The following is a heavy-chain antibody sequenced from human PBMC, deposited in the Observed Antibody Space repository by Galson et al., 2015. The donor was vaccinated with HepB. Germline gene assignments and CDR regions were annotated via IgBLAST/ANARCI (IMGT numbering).Heavy chain of an antibody. J-gene: IGHJ4*02. D-gene: IGHD4-17*01. CDR1: GFSLSTSGEG. CDR3: VHIYGDYAVY. V-gene: IGHV2-5*02. CDR2: IYWDDDK. Sequence: PALVKPTQTLTLTCTFSGFSLSTSGEGVGWIRQPPGKALEWLGFIYWDDDKRYSPSLKTRLTITKDTSKNQVVLTMTNMDPVDTATYYCVHIYGDYAVYWGQGTLVTVSS.